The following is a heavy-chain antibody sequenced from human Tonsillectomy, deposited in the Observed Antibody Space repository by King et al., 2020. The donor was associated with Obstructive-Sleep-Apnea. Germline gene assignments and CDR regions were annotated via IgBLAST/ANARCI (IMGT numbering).Heavy chain of an antibody. CDR2: IWLDGSSK. D-gene: IGHD2-21*02. J-gene: IGHJ4*02. CDR3: ASRAQSHCVGDCPPYFDY. CDR1: GFSFSYYA. Sequence: VQLVESGGGVVQPGRSLRLSCAASGFSFSYYAMHWVRQAPGKGLEWVSVIWLDGSSKYYADSVQGRFTTSRDDSKNTLYLQMNNLRVEDTAVYYCASRAQSHCVGDCPPYFDYWGQGALVTVSS. V-gene: IGHV3-33*01.